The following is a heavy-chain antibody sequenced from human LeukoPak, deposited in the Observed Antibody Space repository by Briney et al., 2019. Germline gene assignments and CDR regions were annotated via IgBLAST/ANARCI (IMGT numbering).Heavy chain of an antibody. J-gene: IGHJ4*02. D-gene: IGHD3-10*01. CDR3: VAAVLLWFGESPFDY. V-gene: IGHV1-24*01. CDR2: FDPEDGET. Sequence: ASVKVSCKVSGYTLTELSMHWVRQAPGKGLEWMGGFDPEDGETIYAQKFQGRVTMTEDTSTDTAYMELSSLRSEDTAVYYRVAAVLLWFGESPFDYWGQGTLVTVSS. CDR1: GYTLTELS.